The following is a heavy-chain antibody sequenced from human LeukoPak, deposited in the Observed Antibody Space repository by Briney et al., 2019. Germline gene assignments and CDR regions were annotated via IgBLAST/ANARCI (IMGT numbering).Heavy chain of an antibody. V-gene: IGHV3-7*03. Sequence: GGSLRLSCAASGFTFSSYWMSWVRQAPGKGLEWVANIKQDGSEKYYVDSVKGRFTISRDNAKNSLYLQMNSLRAEDTAVYYCARDRRIVAAGDYYAMDVWGQGTTVTVSS. J-gene: IGHJ6*02. D-gene: IGHD6-13*01. CDR2: IKQDGSEK. CDR3: ARDRRIVAAGDYYAMDV. CDR1: GFTFSSYW.